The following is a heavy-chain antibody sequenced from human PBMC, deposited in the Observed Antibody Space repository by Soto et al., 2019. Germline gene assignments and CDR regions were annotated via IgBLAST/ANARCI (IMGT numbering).Heavy chain of an antibody. CDR3: PRDPGDGYKAFDL. J-gene: IGHJ2*01. V-gene: IGHV3-30-3*01. D-gene: IGHD5-12*01. Sequence: VQLVESGGGVVQPGLSLRLSCAVSGFTFSSYAMHWVRQAPGKGLEWVAVISYDGSNKYYADSVKGRFTISRDNSKNTLYLQMNSLRAEDTAVYYYPRDPGDGYKAFDLWGRGTLVTVSS. CDR1: GFTFSSYA. CDR2: ISYDGSNK.